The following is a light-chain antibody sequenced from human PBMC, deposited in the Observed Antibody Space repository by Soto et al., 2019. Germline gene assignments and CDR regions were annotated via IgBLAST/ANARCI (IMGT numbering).Light chain of an antibody. Sequence: EIVLIQSPATLSLSPGERATFSCRASQSVSSSLAWYQQNPGQAPRLLIFDASNRATGIPVRFSGSGSGTDFTLTISSLEPEDFTVYYCQQHSNWPLTFGGGTKVDIK. CDR2: DAS. J-gene: IGKJ4*01. CDR3: QQHSNWPLT. V-gene: IGKV3-11*01. CDR1: QSVSSS.